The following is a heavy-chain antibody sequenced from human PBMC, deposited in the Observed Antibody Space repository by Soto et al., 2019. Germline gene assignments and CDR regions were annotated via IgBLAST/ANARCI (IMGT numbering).Heavy chain of an antibody. D-gene: IGHD4-17*01. V-gene: IGHV4-30-4*01. CDR1: GGSISGGVYY. CDR3: AREVIPLTTDWYFHL. Sequence: QVQLQESGPGLVKPSETLSLTCTVSGGSISGGVYYWSWIRQPPGKGLEWIGYIYASGSTYYNPSLKSWVTISLDTSNNHFSLRLTSVTAADSAVYYCAREVIPLTTDWYFHLWGRGTLVTVSP. CDR2: IYASGST. J-gene: IGHJ2*01.